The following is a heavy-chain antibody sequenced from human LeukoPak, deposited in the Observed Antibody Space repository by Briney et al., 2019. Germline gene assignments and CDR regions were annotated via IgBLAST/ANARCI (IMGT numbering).Heavy chain of an antibody. CDR3: ARDADSGSYYDY. CDR2: ISSSSSYI. Sequence: PGGSLRLSCAASGFTFSSYSMNWVRQAPGKGLEWVSSISSSSSYIYYADSVKGRFTISRDNAKNSLYLQMNSLRAEDTAVYYCARDADSGSYYDYWGQGTLVTVSS. CDR1: GFTFSSYS. D-gene: IGHD1-26*01. V-gene: IGHV3-21*01. J-gene: IGHJ4*02.